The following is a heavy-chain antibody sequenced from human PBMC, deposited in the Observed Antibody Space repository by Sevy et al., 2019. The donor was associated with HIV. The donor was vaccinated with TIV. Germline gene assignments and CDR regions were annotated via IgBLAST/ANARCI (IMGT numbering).Heavy chain of an antibody. D-gene: IGHD3-10*01. CDR3: ARGLVRGVIYSYYYYYGMDV. CDR2: IKQDGSEK. Sequence: GGSLRLSCAASGFTFSSYWMSWVRQAPGKGLEWVANIKQDGSEKYYVDSVKGRFTNSRDNAKNSLYLQMNSLRAEDTAVYYCARGLVRGVIYSYYYYYGMDVWGQGTTVTVSS. CDR1: GFTFSSYW. V-gene: IGHV3-7*01. J-gene: IGHJ6*02.